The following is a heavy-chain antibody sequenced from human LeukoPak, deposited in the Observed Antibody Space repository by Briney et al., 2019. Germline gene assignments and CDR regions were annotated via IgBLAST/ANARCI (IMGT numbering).Heavy chain of an antibody. CDR3: ARDGLHTAHFDY. V-gene: IGHV3-48*02. Sequence: PGGSLRLSCAASGFTFSSYTMNWVRQAPGKGLQWVSTVSASSNIHYSDSVKGRYTISRDNARNSLYLQMNSLRDEDTAVYYCARDGLHTAHFDYWGQGTLVTVSS. CDR2: VSASSNI. CDR1: GFTFSSYT. J-gene: IGHJ4*02. D-gene: IGHD5-18*01.